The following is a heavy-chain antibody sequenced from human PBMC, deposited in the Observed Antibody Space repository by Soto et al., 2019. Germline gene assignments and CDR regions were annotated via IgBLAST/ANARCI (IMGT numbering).Heavy chain of an antibody. D-gene: IGHD3-10*01. Sequence: EGQLVESGGGLVQPGGSLRLSCAASGFTVSSNYMTWVRQAPGKGLEYVSAISSNGGSTYYANSVKGRFTISRDNSKNTLYLQIGSLRAEDMAVYYCARGFGCLDYWGQGTLVNVSS. J-gene: IGHJ4*02. V-gene: IGHV3-64*01. CDR1: GFTVSSNY. CDR2: ISSNGGST. CDR3: ARGFGCLDY.